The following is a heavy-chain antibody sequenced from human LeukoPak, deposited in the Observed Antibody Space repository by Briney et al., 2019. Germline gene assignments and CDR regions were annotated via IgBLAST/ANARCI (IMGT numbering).Heavy chain of an antibody. CDR1: GXSFSGYY. CDR3: ARGLQRDSYCSSTSCSYNWFDP. Sequence: SETLSLTCAVYGXSFSGYYWSWIRQPPGKGLEWIGEINHSGSTNYNPSLKSRVTISVDTSKNQFSLKLSSVTAADTAVYYCARGLQRDSYCSSTSCSYNWFDPWSQGTLVTVSS. J-gene: IGHJ5*02. D-gene: IGHD2-2*01. CDR2: INHSGST. V-gene: IGHV4-34*01.